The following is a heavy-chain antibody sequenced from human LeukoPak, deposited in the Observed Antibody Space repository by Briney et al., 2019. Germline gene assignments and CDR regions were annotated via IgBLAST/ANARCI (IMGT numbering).Heavy chain of an antibody. V-gene: IGHV1-8*01. CDR3: ARDGRYCSGGSCYGRYFQH. CDR1: GYTFTSYD. D-gene: IGHD2-15*01. Sequence: ASVKVSCKASGYTFTSYDINWVRQATGQGLEWMGWMNPNSGNTGYAQKFQGRVTMTRNTSISTAYMELSRLRSDDTAVYYCARDGRYCSGGSCYGRYFQHWGQGTLVTVSS. CDR2: MNPNSGNT. J-gene: IGHJ1*01.